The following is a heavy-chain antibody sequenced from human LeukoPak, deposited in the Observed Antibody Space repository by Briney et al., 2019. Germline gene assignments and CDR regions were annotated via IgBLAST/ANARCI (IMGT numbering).Heavy chain of an antibody. J-gene: IGHJ6*02. V-gene: IGHV3-74*01. Sequence: GGSLRLSCVASGFSLSGYWMYWVRQAPGKGLMYISRNNGDGSTTNYADVVKGRFTISRDNAKNSLYLQMNSLRAEDTALYYCAKGEAANYYYYGMDVWGQGTTVTVSS. CDR1: GFSLSGYW. CDR2: NNGDGSTT. CDR3: AKGEAANYYYYGMDV. D-gene: IGHD2-15*01.